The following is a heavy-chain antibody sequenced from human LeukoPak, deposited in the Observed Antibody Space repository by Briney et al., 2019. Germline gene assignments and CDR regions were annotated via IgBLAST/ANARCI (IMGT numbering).Heavy chain of an antibody. V-gene: IGHV3-23*01. CDR1: GFTFGSYA. J-gene: IGHJ4*02. CDR2: ISGSGGST. D-gene: IGHD3-3*01. Sequence: GGSLRLSCADSGFTFGSYAMSWVRQAPGKGLEWVSAISGSGGSTYYADSVKGRFTISRDNSKNTLYLQMNSLRAEDTAVYYCAKDGSPYDFWSGYPHIRGQGTLVTVSS. CDR3: AKDGSPYDFWSGYPHI.